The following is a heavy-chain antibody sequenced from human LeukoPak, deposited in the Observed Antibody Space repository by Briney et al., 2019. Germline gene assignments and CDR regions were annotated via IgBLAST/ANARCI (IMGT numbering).Heavy chain of an antibody. D-gene: IGHD6-19*01. CDR1: GGSFSGYY. CDR3: ASFSAVAGTGFDY. V-gene: IGHV4-34*01. Sequence: ETSETLSLTCAVYGGSFSGYYWSWIRQPPGKGLEWIGEINHSGSTNYNPSLKSRVTISVDTSKNQFSLKLSSVTAADTAVYYCASFSAVAGTGFDYWGQGTLVTVSS. CDR2: INHSGST. J-gene: IGHJ4*02.